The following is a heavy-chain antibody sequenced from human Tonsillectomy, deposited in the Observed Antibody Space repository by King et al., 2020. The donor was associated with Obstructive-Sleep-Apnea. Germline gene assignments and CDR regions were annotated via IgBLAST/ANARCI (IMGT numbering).Heavy chain of an antibody. J-gene: IGHJ5*02. CDR3: ARDRVAAAANWFDP. CDR1: GFTFSSYG. Sequence: VQLVESGGGVVQPGRSLRLSCAASGFTFSSYGMNWVRQAPGKGLEWVAVIWYDGSNKYYADSVKGRFTITRDNSKNTLYLQINSLRAEDTAVYYCARDRVAAAANWFDPWGQGTLVTVSS. V-gene: IGHV3-33*01. D-gene: IGHD6-13*01. CDR2: IWYDGSNK.